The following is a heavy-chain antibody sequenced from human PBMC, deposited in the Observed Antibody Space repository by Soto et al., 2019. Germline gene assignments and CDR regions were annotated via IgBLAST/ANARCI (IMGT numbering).Heavy chain of an antibody. Sequence: EVQLVESGGGLVQPGGSLRLSCAASGFTFSSYWMSWVRQAPGKGLEWVANIKQDGSEKYYVDSVKGRFTISRDNAKNSLYVQMNSLRAEDTAVYYCARPYSSSWFPGYYYYYYMDVWGKGTTVTVSS. CDR2: IKQDGSEK. CDR1: GFTFSSYW. D-gene: IGHD6-13*01. J-gene: IGHJ6*03. CDR3: ARPYSSSWFPGYYYYYYMDV. V-gene: IGHV3-7*01.